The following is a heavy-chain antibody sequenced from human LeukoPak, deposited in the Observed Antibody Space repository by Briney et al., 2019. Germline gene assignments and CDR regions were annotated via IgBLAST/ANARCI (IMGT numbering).Heavy chain of an antibody. Sequence: ASVKVSCKASGYTFTGYYMHWVRQAPGQGPEWMGWINPNSGGTNYAQKFQGRVTMTRDTSISTAYMELSRLRSDDTAVYYCARTYYYAPDDWFDPWGQGTLVTVSS. CDR2: INPNSGGT. CDR1: GYTFTGYY. V-gene: IGHV1-2*02. D-gene: IGHD3-10*01. J-gene: IGHJ5*02. CDR3: ARTYYYAPDDWFDP.